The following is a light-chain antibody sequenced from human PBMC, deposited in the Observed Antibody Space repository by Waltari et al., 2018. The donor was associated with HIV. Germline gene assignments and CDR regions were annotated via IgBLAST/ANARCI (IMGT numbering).Light chain of an antibody. CDR2: GAS. J-gene: IGKJ3*01. CDR3: QQYHQWPPRLP. CDR1: QSVSNK. Sequence: EIVMTQSPATLSVSPGERVTLSCRASQSVSNKLAWYQQKPGQAPRLLIYGASTRATGVPARFSASGSGTEFTLTISSLQSEDVAVYYCQQYHQWPPRLPFGPGTKVEIK. V-gene: IGKV3-15*01.